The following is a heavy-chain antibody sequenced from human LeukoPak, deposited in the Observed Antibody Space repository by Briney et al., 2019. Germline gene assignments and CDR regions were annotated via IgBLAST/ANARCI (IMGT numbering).Heavy chain of an antibody. CDR1: GFTFSSYG. V-gene: IGHV3-30*18. J-gene: IGHJ6*03. Sequence: HPGRSLRLSCAASGFTFSSYGMHWVRQAPGKGLEWVAVISYDGSNKYYADSVKGRFTISRDNSKNTLYLQMNSLRAEDTAVYYCAKDREYSGYGGYYYYMDVWGKGTTVTVSS. CDR2: ISYDGSNK. CDR3: AKDREYSGYGGYYYYMDV. D-gene: IGHD5-12*01.